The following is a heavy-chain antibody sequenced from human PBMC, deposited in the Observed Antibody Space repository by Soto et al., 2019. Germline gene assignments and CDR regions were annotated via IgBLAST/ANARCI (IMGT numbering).Heavy chain of an antibody. V-gene: IGHV4-39*01. CDR2: ISYSGST. CDR1: GGSISSHTYY. D-gene: IGHD3-9*01. Sequence: QLQLQESGPGLVKPSEILSLTCTVSGGSISSHTYYWGWIRQPPGKGLEWIASISYSGSTYYNPSLSSRVTISVDTSKNQFSLSLTSVTAADTAVYYCVRFWPPPDYGILTTYSDAFDHWGQGTLVTVSS. J-gene: IGHJ4*02. CDR3: VRFWPPPDYGILTTYSDAFDH.